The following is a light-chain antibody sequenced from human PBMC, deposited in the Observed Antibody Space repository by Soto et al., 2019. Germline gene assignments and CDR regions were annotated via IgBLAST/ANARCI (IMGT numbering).Light chain of an antibody. J-gene: IGKJ4*01. CDR2: GAS. Sequence: EIVMTQSPATLSVSPGERATLSCRASQTVYNNLAWYQQKPGQPPRLLIYGASARATGIPARFSGSGSGTEFTLTISSLQSEYFALYYCQQYSNWPLTFGGGTKVEIK. V-gene: IGKV3-15*01. CDR3: QQYSNWPLT. CDR1: QTVYNN.